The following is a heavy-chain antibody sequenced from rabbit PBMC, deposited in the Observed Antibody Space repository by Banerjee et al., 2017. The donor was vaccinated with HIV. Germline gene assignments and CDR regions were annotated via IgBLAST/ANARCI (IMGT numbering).Heavy chain of an antibody. V-gene: IGHV1S45*01. CDR1: GFNFSSCG. J-gene: IGHJ4*01. CDR3: AKGAAYAGDGFTL. Sequence: QEQLEESGGGLVQPGGSLKLSCKASGFNFSSCGVSWVRQAPGKGLEWIGCIGTGSGSTWYASWAKGRFTISKTSSTTVTLQVTSLTDADTATYFCAKGAAYAGDGFTLWGQGTLVTVS. CDR2: IGTGSGST. D-gene: IGHD6-1*01.